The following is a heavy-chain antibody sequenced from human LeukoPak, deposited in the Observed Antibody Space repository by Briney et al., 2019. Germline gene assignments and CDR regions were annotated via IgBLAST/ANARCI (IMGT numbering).Heavy chain of an antibody. CDR1: GYTFTGYY. V-gene: IGHV1-2*02. CDR3: ASTTFGVVITPGDYYYYMDV. Sequence: ASVKVSCKASGYTFTGYYMHWVRQAPGQGLEWMGWINPNSGGTNYAQKFQGRVTMTRDTSISTAYMELSRLRSDDTAVYYCASTTFGVVITPGDYYYYMDVWGKGTTVTVS. D-gene: IGHD3-3*01. J-gene: IGHJ6*03. CDR2: INPNSGGT.